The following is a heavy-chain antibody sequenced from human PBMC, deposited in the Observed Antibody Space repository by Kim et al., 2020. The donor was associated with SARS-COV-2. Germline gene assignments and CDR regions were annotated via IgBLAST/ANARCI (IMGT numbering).Heavy chain of an antibody. CDR1: GFTFGDYA. CDR2: ISSKAYGGTS. D-gene: IGHD1-26*01. V-gene: IGHV3-49*03. CDR3: TRVRWEIRMIIDY. Sequence: GGSLRLSCTASGFTFGDYAMSWFRQAPGKGLEWVGFISSKAYGGTSEYAASVKGRFTISRDDSKSITYLQMNSPKTEDTAVYYCTRVRWEIRMIIDYWGPRTLVSVSS. J-gene: IGHJ4*02.